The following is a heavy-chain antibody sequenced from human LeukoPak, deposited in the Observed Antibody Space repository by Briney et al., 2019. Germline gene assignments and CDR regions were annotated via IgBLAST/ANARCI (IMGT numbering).Heavy chain of an antibody. CDR1: GGTFSSYA. CDR3: ARGKVPIIDY. J-gene: IGHJ4*02. Sequence: RRASVKVSCKASGGTFSSYAISWVRQAPGQGLEWMGGIIPIFGTANYAQKFQGRVTITADESTSTAYMELSSLRSDDTAVYYCARGKVPIIDYWGQGTLVTVSS. CDR2: IIPIFGTA. V-gene: IGHV1-69*13.